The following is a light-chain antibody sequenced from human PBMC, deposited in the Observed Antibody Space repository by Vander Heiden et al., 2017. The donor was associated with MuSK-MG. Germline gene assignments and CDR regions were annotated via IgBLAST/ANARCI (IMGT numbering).Light chain of an antibody. CDR3: QQYNNYSGT. Sequence: DIQMTQSPSTLSASVGDRVTITCRASQRVNNWLAWYQQKPGKAPKLLIYDTSSLESGVPSRFSGSGSGTEFTLTTSSLQPDDFATYYCQQYNNYSGTFGQGTKVDIK. V-gene: IGKV1-5*01. CDR2: DTS. CDR1: QRVNNW. J-gene: IGKJ1*01.